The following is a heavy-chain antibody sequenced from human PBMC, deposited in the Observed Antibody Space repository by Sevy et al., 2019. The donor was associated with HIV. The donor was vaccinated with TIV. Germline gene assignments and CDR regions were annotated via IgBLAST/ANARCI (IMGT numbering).Heavy chain of an antibody. J-gene: IGHJ4*02. CDR3: AHETFGRFES. CDR2: IKAERSDK. D-gene: IGHD3-16*01. CDR1: GFTFSANW. V-gene: IGHV3-7*01. Sequence: GGSLRLSCAASGFTFSANWMNWVRQAPGKGLEWVANIKAERSDKHYVDSVEGRFTISRDNAKNLLFLQMNSLRVEDTAVYYCAHETFGRFESWGQGTLVTVSS.